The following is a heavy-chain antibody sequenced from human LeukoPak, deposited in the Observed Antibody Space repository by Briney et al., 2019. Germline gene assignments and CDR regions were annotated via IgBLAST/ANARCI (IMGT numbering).Heavy chain of an antibody. CDR1: GGSISSSSYY. J-gene: IGHJ6*03. V-gene: IGHV4-39*07. D-gene: IGHD4-17*01. CDR3: ARTVTPHYYYYMDV. Sequence: PSETLSLTCTVSGGSISSSSYYWGWIRQPPGKGLEWIGSIYYSGSTNYNPSLKSRVTISVDTSKNQFSLKLSSVTAADTAVYYCARTVTPHYYYYMDVWGKGTTVTVSS. CDR2: IYYSGST.